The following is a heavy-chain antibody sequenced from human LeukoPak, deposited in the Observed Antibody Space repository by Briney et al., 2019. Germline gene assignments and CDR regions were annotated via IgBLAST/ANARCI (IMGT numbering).Heavy chain of an antibody. CDR2: INTDGSDT. CDR3: VRGGPIYSADY. V-gene: IGHV3-74*03. CDR1: GFTFSSYW. D-gene: IGHD1-26*01. Sequence: GGSLRLSCAASGFTFSSYWMHWVRQAPGKGLVWVSRINTDGSDTKYADSVKGRFTISRDNAKNTLSLQMNSLRAEDTAVYYCVRGGPIYSADYWGQGTLVTVSS. J-gene: IGHJ4*02.